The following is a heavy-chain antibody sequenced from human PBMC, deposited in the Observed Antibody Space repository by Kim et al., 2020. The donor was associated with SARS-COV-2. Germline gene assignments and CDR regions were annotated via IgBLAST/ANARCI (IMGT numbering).Heavy chain of an antibody. D-gene: IGHD4-17*01. J-gene: IGHJ4*02. CDR3: ARTNDYGAY. CDR2: SDT. Sequence: SDTRYRPSFQGQVTIAADKSISTAYLQWSSLKASDTAMYYCARTNDYGAYWGQGTLVTVSS. V-gene: IGHV5-51*01.